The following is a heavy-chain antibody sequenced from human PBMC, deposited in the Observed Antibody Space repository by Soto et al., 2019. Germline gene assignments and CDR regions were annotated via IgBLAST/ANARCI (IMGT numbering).Heavy chain of an antibody. D-gene: IGHD3-3*01. Sequence: GASVKVSCKTSGYTFSSYGISWVRQAPGQGLEWMGWISTYAGDTNYAQKFQGRVTITRDTSTNTVYMELSSLRSDDTAVYYCATSGRGVPSDHYRGQRALVTVSS. CDR3: ATSGRGVPSDHY. V-gene: IGHV1-18*01. CDR2: ISTYAGDT. J-gene: IGHJ4*02. CDR1: GYTFSSYG.